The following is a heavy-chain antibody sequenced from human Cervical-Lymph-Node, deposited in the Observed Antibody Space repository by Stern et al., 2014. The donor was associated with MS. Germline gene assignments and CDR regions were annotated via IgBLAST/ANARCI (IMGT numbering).Heavy chain of an antibody. CDR1: GYSFRNYY. CDR3: AREGYLYDSSGYLNY. J-gene: IGHJ4*02. Sequence: VQLLESGAEVKKPGASVKISCKASGYSFRNYYIDWVRQAPGQGLEWMGIINTSGGSTTHAQRFQGRVTMTADTSTSTVYLDLSSLRSEDTAVYYCAREGYLYDSSGYLNYWGQGTVVSVSS. D-gene: IGHD3-22*01. V-gene: IGHV1-46*01. CDR2: INTSGGST.